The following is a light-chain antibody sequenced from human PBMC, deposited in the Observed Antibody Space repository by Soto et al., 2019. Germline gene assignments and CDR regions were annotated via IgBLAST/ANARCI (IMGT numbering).Light chain of an antibody. J-gene: IGLJ2*01. Sequence: QSALTQPASVSGSPGQSITISCTGTSSDVGGYNYVSWYQQHPGKAPKLMIYDVTNRPSGVSNRFSGSKSGNTASLTISGLPAEDEADYYCSSYTSSSTLVVFGGGTKLTVL. CDR1: SSDVGGYNY. CDR2: DVT. V-gene: IGLV2-14*01. CDR3: SSYTSSSTLVV.